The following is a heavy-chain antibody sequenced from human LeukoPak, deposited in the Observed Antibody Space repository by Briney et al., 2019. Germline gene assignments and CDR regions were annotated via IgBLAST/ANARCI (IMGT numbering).Heavy chain of an antibody. CDR1: GFTFSNYA. D-gene: IGHD6-6*01. J-gene: IGHJ3*02. Sequence: GGSLRLSCAASGFTFSNYAMYWVRQAPGKGLEWISGISASDGSSTNADSVKGRFTISRDNSKNTLYLQMNSLRAEDTAVYYCARDLPEYFSSIADDAFDIWGQGTMVTVSS. CDR2: ISASDGSS. CDR3: ARDLPEYFSSIADDAFDI. V-gene: IGHV3-23*01.